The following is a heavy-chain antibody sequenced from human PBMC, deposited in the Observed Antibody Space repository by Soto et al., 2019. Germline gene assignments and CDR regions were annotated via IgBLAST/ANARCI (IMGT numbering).Heavy chain of an antibody. J-gene: IGHJ6*01. CDR3: ARDCMKGGTGDMDV. V-gene: IGHV3-30-3*01. CDR1: GFTFSSYA. CDR2: ISYDGSNK. D-gene: IGHD7-27*01. Sequence: QVQLVESGGGVVQPGRSLRLSCAASGFTFSSYAMHWVRQAPGKGLEWVAVISYDGSNKYYADSVKGRFTISRDNSKNTLYLQMNSLRAEDTAVYYCARDCMKGGTGDMDVW.